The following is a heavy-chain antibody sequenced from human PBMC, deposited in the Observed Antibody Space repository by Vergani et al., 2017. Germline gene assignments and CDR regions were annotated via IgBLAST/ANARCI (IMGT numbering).Heavy chain of an antibody. D-gene: IGHD2-15*01. CDR3: ARAVGYCSGGSCYSIGYYYYYYMDV. J-gene: IGHJ6*03. CDR1: GDSVSSNSAA. V-gene: IGHV6-1*01. CDR2: TYYRSKWYN. Sequence: QVQLQQSGPGLVKPSQTLSLTCAISGDSVSSNSAAWNWIRQSPSTGLEWLGRTYYRSKWYNDYAVSVKSRITINPDTSKNQFSLQLNSVTPEDTAAYYCARAVGYCSGGSCYSIGYYYYYYMDVWGKGTTVTVSS.